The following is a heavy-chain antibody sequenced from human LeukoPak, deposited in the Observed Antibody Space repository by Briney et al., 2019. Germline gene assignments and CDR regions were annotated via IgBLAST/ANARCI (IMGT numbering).Heavy chain of an antibody. CDR1: GFTFSSHS. V-gene: IGHV3-48*01. CDR3: ARDYYDSSGYYLTPDY. D-gene: IGHD3-22*01. J-gene: IGHJ4*02. Sequence: PGGSLRLSCAASGFTFSSHSMNWVRQAPGKGLEWVSYISSSSSTIYYADSVKGRFTISRDNAKNSLYLQMNSLRAEDTAVYYCARDYYDSSGYYLTPDYWGQGTLVTVSS. CDR2: ISSSSSTI.